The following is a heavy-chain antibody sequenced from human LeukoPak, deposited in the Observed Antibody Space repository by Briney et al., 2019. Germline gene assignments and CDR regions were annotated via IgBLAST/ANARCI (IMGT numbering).Heavy chain of an antibody. J-gene: IGHJ1*01. D-gene: IGHD2-21*02. V-gene: IGHV3-33*01. Sequence: GGSLRLSCAASGFTFSSYGMHWVRQAPGKGLEWVAVIWYDGSNKYYADSVKGRFTISRDNVKNSLYLQMNSLRAEDTAVYYCASVESCGGDCYPHWGQGTLVTVSS. CDR2: IWYDGSNK. CDR3: ASVESCGGDCYPH. CDR1: GFTFSSYG.